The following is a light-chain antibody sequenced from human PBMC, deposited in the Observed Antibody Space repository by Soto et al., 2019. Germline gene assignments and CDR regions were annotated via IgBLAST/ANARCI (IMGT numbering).Light chain of an antibody. Sequence: QAVVTQEPSLTVSPGGTVTLTCATNTGAVTSGYYPNWFQQKPGQAPRALIYSTNNKYSWTPARFSGSLLGGKAALTLSGVQPEDEADYYCPLYYGGQLGVFGGGTKLTVL. CDR3: PLYYGGQLGV. CDR1: TGAVTSGYY. J-gene: IGLJ2*01. V-gene: IGLV7-43*01. CDR2: STN.